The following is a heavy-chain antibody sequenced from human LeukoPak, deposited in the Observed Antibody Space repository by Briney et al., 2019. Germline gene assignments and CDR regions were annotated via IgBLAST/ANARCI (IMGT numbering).Heavy chain of an antibody. V-gene: IGHV1-8*03. J-gene: IGHJ5*02. CDR3: ARGYTYYYDSSVYGGFDT. CDR2: MNPNSGNT. D-gene: IGHD3-22*01. Sequence: ASVKVSCKASGYTFTSYDINWVRQATGKGLEWMGWMNPNSGNTGYAQKFQGRVNITRNTSISTAYMELSSLRTEDTAVYYCARGYTYYYDSSVYGGFDTWGQGTLVTVSS. CDR1: GYTFTSYD.